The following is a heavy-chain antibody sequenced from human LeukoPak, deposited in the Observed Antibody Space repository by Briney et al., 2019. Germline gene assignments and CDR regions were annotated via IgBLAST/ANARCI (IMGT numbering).Heavy chain of an antibody. V-gene: IGHV4-4*07. D-gene: IGHD2-2*01. CDR2: VYTSGST. CDR3: ARAPGYCSTTSCEYYYYMDV. CDR1: GGSISSYY. Sequence: PSETLSLTCTVSGGSISSYYGSWIRQPAGKGLEWIGRVYTSGSTNYNPSLKSRVTMSIDTSKNQFSLEVSSVTAADTAVYYCARAPGYCSTTSCEYYYYMDVWGKGTTVTVSS. J-gene: IGHJ6*03.